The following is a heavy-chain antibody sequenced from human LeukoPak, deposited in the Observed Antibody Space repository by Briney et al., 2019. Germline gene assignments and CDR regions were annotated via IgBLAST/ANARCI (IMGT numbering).Heavy chain of an antibody. CDR1: GGSISSYY. J-gene: IGHJ4*02. CDR2: IYYSGST. D-gene: IGHD4-23*01. V-gene: IGHV4-59*01. CDR3: ARGATVVTHVRTPVIDY. Sequence: PSETLSLTCTVSGGSISSYYWSWIRQPPGKGLEWIGYIYYSGSTNYNPSLKSRVTISVDTSKNQFSLKLSSVTAADTAVYYCARGATVVTHVRTPVIDYWGQGTLVTVSS.